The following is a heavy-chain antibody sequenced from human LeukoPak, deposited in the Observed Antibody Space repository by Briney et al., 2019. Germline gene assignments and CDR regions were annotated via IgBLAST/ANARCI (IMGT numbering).Heavy chain of an antibody. V-gene: IGHV3-53*01. Sequence: GGSLRLSCAASGFTVSSNYMSWVRQAPGKGLEWVSEIYNDGSTYYAASVKGRFSISRDNSKNTVYLQMNSLRAEDTAAYYCARELRENGVFDIWGQGTMVTVSS. D-gene: IGHD1-1*01. CDR2: IYNDGST. CDR1: GFTVSSNY. J-gene: IGHJ3*02. CDR3: ARELRENGVFDI.